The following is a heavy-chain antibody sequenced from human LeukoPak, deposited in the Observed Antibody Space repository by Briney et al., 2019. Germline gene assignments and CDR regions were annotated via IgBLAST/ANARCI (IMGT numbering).Heavy chain of an antibody. J-gene: IGHJ4*02. CDR3: AKLYYYDSSGWGSFDY. CDR2: IYPGDSDT. Sequence: GESLKISCKGSGYIFTSYWIAWVRQLPGKGLEWMGIIYPGDSDTRYSPSFQGQVIISADKSIYTAYLQWSSLKASDTAMYYCAKLYYYDSSGWGSFDYWGQGTLVTVSS. V-gene: IGHV5-51*01. D-gene: IGHD3-22*01. CDR1: GYIFTSYW.